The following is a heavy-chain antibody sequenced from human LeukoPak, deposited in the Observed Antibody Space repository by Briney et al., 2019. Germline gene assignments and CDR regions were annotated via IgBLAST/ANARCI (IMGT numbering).Heavy chain of an antibody. J-gene: IGHJ4*02. CDR1: GGSISSSSYY. V-gene: IGHV4-39*07. CDR2: IYYSGST. Sequence: KPSETLSLTCTVSGGSISSSSYYWGWIRQPPGKGLEWIGSIYYSGSTYYNPSLKSRVTISVDTSKNQFSLKLSSVTAADTAVYYCARGEVDSYGYGYFDYWGQGTLVTVSS. CDR3: ARGEVDSYGYGYFDY. D-gene: IGHD5-18*01.